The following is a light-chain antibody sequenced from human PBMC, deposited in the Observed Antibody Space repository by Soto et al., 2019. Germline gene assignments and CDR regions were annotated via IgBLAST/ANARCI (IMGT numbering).Light chain of an antibody. V-gene: IGKV3-20*01. CDR2: GVS. Sequence: IVLTQSPGTLSLSPGERATLSCRASQSVSNSHLAWHQQKPGQAPRLLIFGVSSRAAGIPDRFSGSGSGTDFTLTISRLEHEDYDVYYCQQYDKSPLTLGGGTKVDIK. J-gene: IGKJ4*01. CDR3: QQYDKSPLT. CDR1: QSVSNSH.